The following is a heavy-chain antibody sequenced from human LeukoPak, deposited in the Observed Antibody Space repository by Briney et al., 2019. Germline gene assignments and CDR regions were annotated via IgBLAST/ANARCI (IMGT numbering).Heavy chain of an antibody. CDR3: ARSLGYSYGPFDY. V-gene: IGHV4-39*01. J-gene: IGHJ4*02. Sequence: PSETLSLTCTVSGGSISSSSYYWGWIRQPPGEGLEWIGTIYYSGSTYYNPSLQSRVTISADTPKNQFSLKLSSVTAVDTAVYYCARSLGYSYGPFDYWGQGTLVTVSS. CDR2: IYYSGST. D-gene: IGHD5-18*01. CDR1: GGSISSSSYY.